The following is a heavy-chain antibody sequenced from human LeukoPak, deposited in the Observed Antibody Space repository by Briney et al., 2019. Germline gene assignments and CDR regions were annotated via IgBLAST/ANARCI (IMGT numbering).Heavy chain of an antibody. J-gene: IGHJ4*02. CDR2: IWYDGSNK. V-gene: IGHV3-33*01. CDR1: GFTFSSDG. D-gene: IGHD3-10*01. Sequence: PGGSLRLSCAASGFTFSSDGIHWVRQAPGKGLEWVAVIWYDGSNKYYADSVKGRFTISRDNSKNTLYLQMNSLRAEDTAVYYCARDLPYYYGSGSPDFDYWGQGTLVTVSS. CDR3: ARDLPYYYGSGSPDFDY.